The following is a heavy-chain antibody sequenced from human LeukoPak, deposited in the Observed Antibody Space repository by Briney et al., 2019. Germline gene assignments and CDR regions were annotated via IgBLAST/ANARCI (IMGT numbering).Heavy chain of an antibody. Sequence: GRSLRLSCAASGFTFDDYAMHWVRQAPGKGREWVSGLSWNSGYIGYADSVKGRFTISRDNSKNTLYLQMNSLRAEDTAVYYCARQWLVNGWGQGTLVTVSS. CDR1: GFTFDDYA. CDR3: ARQWLVNG. CDR2: LSWNSGYI. D-gene: IGHD6-19*01. J-gene: IGHJ4*02. V-gene: IGHV3-9*01.